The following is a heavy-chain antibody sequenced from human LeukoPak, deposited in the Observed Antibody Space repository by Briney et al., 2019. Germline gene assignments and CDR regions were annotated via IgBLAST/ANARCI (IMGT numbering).Heavy chain of an antibody. J-gene: IGHJ5*02. V-gene: IGHV4-39*07. Sequence: KASETLSLTCTVSGGSISSSSYYWGWIRQPPGKGLEWIGSIYYSGSTYYNPSLKSRVTISVDTSRNQFSLKLSSVTAADTAVYYCARAGSYYGSGSSIAWFDPWGQGTLVTVSS. CDR1: GGSISSSSYY. D-gene: IGHD3-10*01. CDR2: IYYSGST. CDR3: ARAGSYYGSGSSIAWFDP.